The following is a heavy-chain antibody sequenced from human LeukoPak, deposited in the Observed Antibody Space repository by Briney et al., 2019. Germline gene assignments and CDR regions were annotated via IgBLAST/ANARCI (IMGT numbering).Heavy chain of an antibody. CDR3: ARDPPFGGYVDY. V-gene: IGHV1-2*02. Sequence: VASVKVSCKASGYTFTGYYMHWVRQAPGQGLEWMGWINPNSGGTNYAQTFQGRVTMTRDTSISTAYMELSRLRSDDTAVYCCARDPPFGGYVDYWGQGTLVTVSS. CDR1: GYTFTGYY. J-gene: IGHJ4*02. D-gene: IGHD2-15*01. CDR2: INPNSGGT.